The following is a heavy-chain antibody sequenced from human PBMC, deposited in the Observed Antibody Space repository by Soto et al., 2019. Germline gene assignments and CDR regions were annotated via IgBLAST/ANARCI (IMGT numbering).Heavy chain of an antibody. D-gene: IGHD6-19*01. CDR3: ASDIAVAGTGGFDY. CDR1: GGSVSSGSYY. V-gene: IGHV4-61*01. CDR2: IYYSGST. J-gene: IGHJ4*02. Sequence: LSLTCTVSGGSVSSGSYYWSWIRQPPGKGLEWIGYIYYSGSTNYNPSLKSRVTISVDTSKNQFSLKLSSVTAADTAVYYCASDIAVAGTGGFDYWGQGTLVTVSS.